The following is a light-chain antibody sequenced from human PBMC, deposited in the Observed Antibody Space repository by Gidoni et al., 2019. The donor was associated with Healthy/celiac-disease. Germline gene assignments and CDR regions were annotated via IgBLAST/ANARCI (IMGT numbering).Light chain of an antibody. J-gene: IGKJ2*01. CDR2: AAS. V-gene: IGKV1-39*01. Sequence: DIQMTQPPSSLSASVRDRVTITCRASQSISSYLNWYQQKPGKAPKLLIYAASSLQSGVPSRFSGSGSVTDFTLTISSLQPEDFATYYCQQSYSTPLYTFGQGTKLEIK. CDR3: QQSYSTPLYT. CDR1: QSISSY.